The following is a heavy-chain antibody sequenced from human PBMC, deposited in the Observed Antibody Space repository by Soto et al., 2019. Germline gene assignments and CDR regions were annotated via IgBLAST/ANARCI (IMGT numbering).Heavy chain of an antibody. CDR2: MIPIFGTA. V-gene: IGHV1-69*06. Sequence: QVQLVQSGAEVKKPGSSVKVSCKASGGTFSSYAISWVRQAPGPVPEWMGGMIPIFGTANYAQKFQGRVTITADKSTSTAYMELSSLRSEDTAVYCCARDGSSSFDYWVQGTLVTVSS. CDR1: GGTFSSYA. CDR3: ARDGSSSFDY. D-gene: IGHD6-6*01. J-gene: IGHJ4*02.